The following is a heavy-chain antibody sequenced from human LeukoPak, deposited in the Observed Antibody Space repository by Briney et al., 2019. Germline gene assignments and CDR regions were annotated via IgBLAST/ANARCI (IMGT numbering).Heavy chain of an antibody. V-gene: IGHV1-69*05. CDR3: ARENSGWIRTVTTPYFDY. J-gene: IGHJ4*02. D-gene: IGHD4-17*01. CDR1: GGTFSSYA. Sequence: ASVKVSCKASGGTFSSYAISWVRQAPGQGLEWMGGIIPIFGTANYARKFRGRVTITTDESTSTAYMELSSLRSEDTAVYYCARENSGWIRTVTTPYFDYWGQGTLVTVSS. CDR2: IIPIFGTA.